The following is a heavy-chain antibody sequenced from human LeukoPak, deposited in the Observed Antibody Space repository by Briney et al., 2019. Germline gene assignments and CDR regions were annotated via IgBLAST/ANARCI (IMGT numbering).Heavy chain of an antibody. CDR1: GFTFSNYG. V-gene: IGHV3-30*02. Sequence: GGSLRLSCAASGFTFSNYGIHWVRQAPGKGLKWVAFIRYDGNNKYYADSVKGRFTISRDNSKNTLYLQMNSLRPEDTAVYYCAKARSTSSWYEPVDPWGQGTLVTVSS. D-gene: IGHD6-13*01. J-gene: IGHJ5*02. CDR2: IRYDGNNK. CDR3: AKARSTSSWYEPVDP.